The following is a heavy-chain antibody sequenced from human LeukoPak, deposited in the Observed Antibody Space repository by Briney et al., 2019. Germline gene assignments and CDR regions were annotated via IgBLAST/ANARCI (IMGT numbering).Heavy chain of an antibody. V-gene: IGHV3-7*01. CDR3: ARDPGIGGISSSNY. D-gene: IGHD6-6*01. J-gene: IGHJ4*02. CDR1: GFSFSSYW. Sequence: PGGSLRLSCAASGFSFSSYWMSWVRQAPGKGLEWVANIKQDGSEIYYVDYVKGRFTISRDNAKNSLYLQMNSLRAEDTAVYYCARDPGIGGISSSNYWGQGTLVTVSS. CDR2: IKQDGSEI.